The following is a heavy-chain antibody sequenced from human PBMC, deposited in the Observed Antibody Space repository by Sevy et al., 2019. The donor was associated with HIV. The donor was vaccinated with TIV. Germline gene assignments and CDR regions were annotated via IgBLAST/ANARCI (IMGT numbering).Heavy chain of an antibody. J-gene: IGHJ3*02. D-gene: IGHD2-15*01. CDR3: ARPPGYGGNPGAFDI. CDR2: INHSGST. V-gene: IGHV4-34*01. Sequence: SETLSLTCAVYGGSFSGYYWSWIRQPPGKGLEWIGEINHSGSTNYNPSLKSRVTISVDTSKNQFSLKLSSVTAADTAVYYCARPPGYGGNPGAFDIWGQGTMVTVSS. CDR1: GGSFSGYY.